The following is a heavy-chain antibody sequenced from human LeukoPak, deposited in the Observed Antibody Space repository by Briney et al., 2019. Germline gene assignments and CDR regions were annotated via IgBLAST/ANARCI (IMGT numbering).Heavy chain of an antibody. CDR1: GFAFSSYS. V-gene: IGHV3-21*04. Sequence: GGSLRLSCAASGFAFSSYSMNWVRQAPGKGLEWVSSISSSSSYIYYADSVKGRFTISRDNAKNSLYLQMNSLRAEDTALYYCAKEDSFDYWGQGTLVTVSS. CDR3: AKEDSFDY. CDR2: ISSSSSYI. J-gene: IGHJ4*02.